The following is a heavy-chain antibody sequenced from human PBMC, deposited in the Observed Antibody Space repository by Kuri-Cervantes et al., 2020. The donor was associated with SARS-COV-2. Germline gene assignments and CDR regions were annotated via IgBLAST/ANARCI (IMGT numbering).Heavy chain of an antibody. J-gene: IGHJ4*02. CDR2: ISFDGDKT. V-gene: IGHV3-30-3*01. CDR3: ARDRETTWYYGMDV. CDR1: GFRFGIHA. Sequence: GESLKISCKASGFRFGIHAMHWVRQAPGKGLEWLSFISFDGDKTYYADSVRGRFTISRDNSENTVSLQMNSLRPEDTAVYYCARDRETTWYYGMDVWGQGTLVTVSS. D-gene: IGHD2/OR15-2a*01.